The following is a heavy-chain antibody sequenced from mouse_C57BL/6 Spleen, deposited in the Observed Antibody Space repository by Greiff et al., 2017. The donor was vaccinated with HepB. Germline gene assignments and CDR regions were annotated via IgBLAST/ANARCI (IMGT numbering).Heavy chain of an antibody. D-gene: IGHD2-1*01. CDR2: INYDGSST. CDR1: GFTFSDYY. CDR3: ARERDGNWDY. V-gene: IGHV5-16*01. Sequence: EVKVVESEGGLVQPGSSMKLSCTASGFTFSDYYMAWVRQVPEKGLEWVANINYDGSSTYYLDSLKSRFIISRDNAKNILYLQRSSLKSEDTATYYCARERDGNWDYWGQGTTLTVSS. J-gene: IGHJ2*01.